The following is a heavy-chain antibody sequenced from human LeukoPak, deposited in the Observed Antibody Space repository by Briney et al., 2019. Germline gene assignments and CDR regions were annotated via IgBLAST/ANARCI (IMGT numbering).Heavy chain of an antibody. CDR3: AKGSFTSWFRELMSPDY. CDR1: GFTFSSYA. D-gene: IGHD3-10*01. J-gene: IGHJ4*02. CDR2: ISGSGGST. Sequence: GGSLRLSCAASGFTFSSYAMSWVRHAPGKGLEWVSAISGSGGSTYYADSVKGRFTISRDNSKNTLYLQMNSLRAEDTAVYYCAKGSFTSWFRELMSPDYWGPGTLVTVSS. V-gene: IGHV3-23*01.